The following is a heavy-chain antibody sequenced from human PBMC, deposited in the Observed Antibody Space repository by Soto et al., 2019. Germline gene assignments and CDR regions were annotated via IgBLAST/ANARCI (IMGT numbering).Heavy chain of an antibody. CDR2: IYPGDSDT. J-gene: IGHJ4*02. V-gene: IGHV5-51*01. D-gene: IGHD3-16*01. CDR1: GYSFTSYW. CDR3: ARHRMGGGSNAKQYYFDY. Sequence: GESLKISCKGSGYSFTSYWIGWVRQMPGKGLEWMGIIYPGDSDTRYSPSFQGQVTISADKSISTAYLQWSSLKASDTAMYYCARHRMGGGSNAKQYYFDYWGQGTLVTVSS.